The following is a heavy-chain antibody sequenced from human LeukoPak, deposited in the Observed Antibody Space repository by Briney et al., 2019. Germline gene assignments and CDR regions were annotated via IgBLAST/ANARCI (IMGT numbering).Heavy chain of an antibody. CDR2: ISSSSSYI. J-gene: IGHJ6*03. Sequence: GASLRLSCAASGFTFSSYSMNWVRQAPGKGLEWVSSISSSSSYIYYADSVKGRFTISRDNAKNSLYLQMNSLRAEDTAVYYCARDGSGSYYKGYYYYMDVWGKGTTVTVSS. CDR1: GFTFSSYS. D-gene: IGHD3-10*01. CDR3: ARDGSGSYYKGYYYYMDV. V-gene: IGHV3-21*01.